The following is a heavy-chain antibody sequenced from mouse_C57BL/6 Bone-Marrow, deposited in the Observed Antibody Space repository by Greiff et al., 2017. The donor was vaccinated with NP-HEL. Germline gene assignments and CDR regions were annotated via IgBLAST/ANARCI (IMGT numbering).Heavy chain of an antibody. CDR3: ARDPTTIVTTYYAMDY. J-gene: IGHJ4*01. Sequence: EVKLVESGGGLVKPGGSLKLSCAASGFTFSSYAMSWVRQTPEKRLEWVATISDGGSYTYYPDNVKGRFTISRDNAKNNLYLQMSHLKSEDTAMYYCARDPTTIVTTYYAMDYWGQGTSVTVSS. D-gene: IGHD2-5*01. CDR2: ISDGGSYT. V-gene: IGHV5-4*01. CDR1: GFTFSSYA.